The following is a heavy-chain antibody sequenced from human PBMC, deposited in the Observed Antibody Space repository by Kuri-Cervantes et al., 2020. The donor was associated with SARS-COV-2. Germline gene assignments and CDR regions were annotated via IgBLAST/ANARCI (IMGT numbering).Heavy chain of an antibody. J-gene: IGHJ5*02. CDR2: IGGSGGST. CDR1: GFTFSTFA. V-gene: IGHV3-23*01. D-gene: IGHD2-21*01. Sequence: GGSLRLSCAASGFTFSTFAMTWVRQAPGKGLEWVSAIGGSGGSTYYADSVKGRFTISRDNSNNTLYLQVNSLRAEDTGVYYCARIPYSDRWGQGTLVTVSS. CDR3: ARIPYSDR.